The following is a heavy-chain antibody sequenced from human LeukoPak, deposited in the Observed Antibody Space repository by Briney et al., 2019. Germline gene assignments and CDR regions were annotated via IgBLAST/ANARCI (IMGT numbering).Heavy chain of an antibody. CDR3: TNDGNTFYAFDN. CDR2: ISGNSHKT. D-gene: IGHD2/OR15-2a*01. J-gene: IGHJ4*02. Sequence: PGGSLRLSCVFKGLTSRSYGMNWVRQEPGMGLEWVSRISGNSHKTFYADSVAGRFTVSRDDSKNTMSLQMDNLRVDDTARYYCTNDGNTFYAFDNWGQRTLVTVSS. CDR1: GLTSRSYG. V-gene: IGHV3-23*01.